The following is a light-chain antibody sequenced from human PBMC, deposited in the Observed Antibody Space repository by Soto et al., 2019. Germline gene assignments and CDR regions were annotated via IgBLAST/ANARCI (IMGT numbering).Light chain of an antibody. Sequence: SYELTQPPSVSVAPGQTARITCWGDNIGSKSVHWYQQKPGQAPVLVVYNDRDRPSGTPERFSGSNSGNTATLTISRVEAGDEADYYCQLWVSSSHHFYAFGTGTKVTVL. J-gene: IGLJ1*01. CDR2: NDR. CDR1: NIGSKS. CDR3: QLWVSSSHHFYA. V-gene: IGLV3-21*02.